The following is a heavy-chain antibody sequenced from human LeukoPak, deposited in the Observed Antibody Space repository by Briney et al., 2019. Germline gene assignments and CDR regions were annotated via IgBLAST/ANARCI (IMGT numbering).Heavy chain of an antibody. CDR1: GGSISSYY. Sequence: SETLSLTCTVSGGSISSYYWSWIRQPPGKGLEWIGYIYYSGSTNYNPSLKSRVTISVDTSKNQFSLKLSSVTAADTAVYYCARAGRQYSSSRYYFDYWGQGTLVTVSS. CDR2: IYYSGST. D-gene: IGHD6-13*01. V-gene: IGHV4-59*01. CDR3: ARAGRQYSSSRYYFDY. J-gene: IGHJ4*02.